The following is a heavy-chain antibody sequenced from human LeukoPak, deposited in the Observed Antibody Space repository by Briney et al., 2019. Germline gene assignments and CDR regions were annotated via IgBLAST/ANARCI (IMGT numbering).Heavy chain of an antibody. CDR3: ARGGAAAPRV. J-gene: IGHJ4*02. Sequence: EASVKVSCKASGYTFTGHYMHWVRQAPGQGLEWMGWINPNSGGTNYAQKFQGWVTMTRDTSISTAYMELSRLRSDDTAVYYCARGGAAAPRVWGQGTLVTASS. V-gene: IGHV1-2*04. D-gene: IGHD6-13*01. CDR1: GYTFTGHY. CDR2: INPNSGGT.